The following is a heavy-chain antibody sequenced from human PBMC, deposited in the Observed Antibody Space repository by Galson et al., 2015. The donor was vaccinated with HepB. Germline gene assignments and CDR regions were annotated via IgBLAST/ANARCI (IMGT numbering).Heavy chain of an antibody. V-gene: IGHV3-21*01. D-gene: IGHD2/OR15-2a*01. J-gene: IGHJ6*02. CDR1: GFTFSSYS. CDR2: ISSSSSYI. Sequence: SLRLSCAASGFTFSSYSMNWVRQAPGKGLEWVSSISSSSSYIYYADSVKGRFTISRDNAKNSLYLQMNSLRAEDTAVYYCARKNIGSWGMDVWGQGTTVTVSS. CDR3: ARKNIGSWGMDV.